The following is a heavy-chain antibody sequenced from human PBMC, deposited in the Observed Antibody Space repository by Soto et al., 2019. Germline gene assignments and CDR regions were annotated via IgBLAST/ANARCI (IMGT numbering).Heavy chain of an antibody. CDR3: AISGRGSYYDSSGYLAWFDP. J-gene: IGHJ5*02. D-gene: IGHD3-22*01. CDR1: GGSISSGGYY. Sequence: SETLSLSCTVSGGSISSGGYYWSWIRQHPGKGLEWIGYIYYSGSTYYNPSLKSRVTISVDTSKNQFSLKLSSVTAADTAVYYCAISGRGSYYDSSGYLAWFDPWGQGTLVTVSS. V-gene: IGHV4-31*03. CDR2: IYYSGST.